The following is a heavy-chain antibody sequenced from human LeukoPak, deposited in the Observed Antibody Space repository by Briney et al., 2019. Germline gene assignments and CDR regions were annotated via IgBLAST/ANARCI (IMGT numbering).Heavy chain of an antibody. Sequence: PGGSLRLSCAASGFTFSNYGVHWVRQAPGKGLEWVAVISYDGSNKKYADSVTGRFTISRDNSKNTVYLQMNSLRAEDTAVYYRAKSAYSWFYFDYWGQGTLVTVTS. J-gene: IGHJ4*02. D-gene: IGHD4-11*01. CDR3: AKSAYSWFYFDY. CDR1: GFTFSNYG. V-gene: IGHV3-30*18. CDR2: ISYDGSNK.